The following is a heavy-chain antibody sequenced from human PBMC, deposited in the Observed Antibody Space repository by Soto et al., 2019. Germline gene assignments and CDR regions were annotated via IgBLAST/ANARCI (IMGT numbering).Heavy chain of an antibody. V-gene: IGHV3-23*01. J-gene: IGHJ3*01. CDR1: RFTFSNYA. Sequence: AGGSRIHSCSASRFTFSNYAMIWVRQSQGKGLEWVSAVSSTGTSPYYAGSVQGRFTISRDNSKNMFYLQMKSLRAEDTAIYYCAKARPSGGYYYVEAFDVWGQGKMVNVAS. CDR2: VSSTGTSP. CDR3: AKARPSGGYYYVEAFDV. D-gene: IGHD3-22*01.